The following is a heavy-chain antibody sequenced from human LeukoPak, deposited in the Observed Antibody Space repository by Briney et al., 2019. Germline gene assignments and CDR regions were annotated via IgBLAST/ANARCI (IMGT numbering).Heavy chain of an antibody. Sequence: GGSLRLSCAASGFTFSSYAMSWVRQAPGKGLEWVSAISGSGGSTYYADSVKGRFTISRDNSKNTLYLQMNSLRAEDTAVYYCAKDLYYGSGSYCNHNYFDYWGQGTLVTVSS. CDR2: ISGSGGST. J-gene: IGHJ4*02. CDR1: GFTFSSYA. V-gene: IGHV3-23*01. D-gene: IGHD3-10*01. CDR3: AKDLYYGSGSYCNHNYFDY.